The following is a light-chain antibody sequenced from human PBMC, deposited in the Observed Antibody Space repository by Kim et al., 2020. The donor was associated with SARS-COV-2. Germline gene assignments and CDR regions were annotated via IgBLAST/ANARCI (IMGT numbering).Light chain of an antibody. CDR2: KAS. V-gene: IGKV1-5*03. J-gene: IGKJ2*01. CDR3: QQYDTHST. Sequence: RSASVGDTVTLTGRASQDIYTFLAWYQQKPGEAPKLLISKASILESGVPSRFSGDGSGTDFTLTISSLQPDDFATYYCQQYDTHSTFGQGTKLEI. CDR1: QDIYTF.